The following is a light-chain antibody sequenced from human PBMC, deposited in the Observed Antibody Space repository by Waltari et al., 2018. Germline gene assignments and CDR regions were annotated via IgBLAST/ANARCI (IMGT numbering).Light chain of an antibody. V-gene: IGKV4-1*01. CDR1: QSVLYSSNKKNY. J-gene: IGKJ1*01. Sequence: DIVTIQSPDSLAVSLGERATINCKSSQSVLYSSNKKNYLAWYQKKTGQPPKLLIYWASTRESGVPDRFSGSGSGSDFTLTISSLQAEDVAVYYCQQYYTTPWTFGQGTKVEIK. CDR2: WAS. CDR3: QQYYTTPWT.